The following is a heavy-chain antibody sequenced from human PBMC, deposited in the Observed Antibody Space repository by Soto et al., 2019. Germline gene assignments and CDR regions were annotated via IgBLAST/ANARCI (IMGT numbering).Heavy chain of an antibody. CDR1: GGSISSGGYS. CDR2: IYHSGST. CDR3: AKALLVYDDAFDI. Sequence: SETLSLTCAVSGGSISSGGYSWSWIRQPPGKGLEWIGYIYHSGSTYYNPSLKSRVTISVDRSKNQFSLKLSSVTAADTAVYYCAKALLVYDDAFDIWGQGTMVTVSS. D-gene: IGHD3-3*01. V-gene: IGHV4-30-2*01. J-gene: IGHJ3*02.